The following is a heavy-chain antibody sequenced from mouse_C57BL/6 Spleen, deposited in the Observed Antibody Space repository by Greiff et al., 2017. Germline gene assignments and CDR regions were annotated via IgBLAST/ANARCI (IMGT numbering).Heavy chain of an antibody. D-gene: IGHD2-3*01. CDR2: ITPSSGYT. Sequence: QVHVKQSGAELARPGASVKMSCKASGYTFTSYTMHWVKQRPGQGLEWIGYITPSSGYTKYNQKFKDKATLTADKSSSTAYMQLSSLTSEDSAVYYCARENGYYNWYFDVWGTGTTVTVSS. J-gene: IGHJ1*03. V-gene: IGHV1-4*01. CDR1: GYTFTSYT. CDR3: ARENGYYNWYFDV.